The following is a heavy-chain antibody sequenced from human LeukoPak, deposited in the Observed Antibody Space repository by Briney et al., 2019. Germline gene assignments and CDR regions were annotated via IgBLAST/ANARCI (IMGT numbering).Heavy chain of an antibody. V-gene: IGHV1-2*02. CDR2: INPNSGGT. CDR1: GYTFTGHY. Sequence: GASVKVSCKASGYTFTGHYMHWVRQAPGQGLEWMGWINPNSGGTNYAQKFQGRVTMTRDTSISTAYMELSRLRSDDSAVYYCASLNLADSSGYYDDWGQGTLVTVSS. J-gene: IGHJ4*02. CDR3: ASLNLADSSGYYDD. D-gene: IGHD3-22*01.